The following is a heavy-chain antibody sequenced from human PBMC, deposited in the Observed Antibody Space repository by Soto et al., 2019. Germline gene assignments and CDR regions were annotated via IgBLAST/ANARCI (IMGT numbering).Heavy chain of an antibody. V-gene: IGHV3-7*03. J-gene: IGHJ4*02. CDR1: GFPFSSYS. Sequence: GGSLRLSCAASGFPFSSYSMSWVRQAPGKGLEWVSTIRQGGDHLYYVDSVKGRFTISRDRAKNSLYLQMNSLTVGDTALYYCSTTGGYWGQGILVTVSS. CDR2: IRQGGDHL. D-gene: IGHD2-8*02. CDR3: STTGGY.